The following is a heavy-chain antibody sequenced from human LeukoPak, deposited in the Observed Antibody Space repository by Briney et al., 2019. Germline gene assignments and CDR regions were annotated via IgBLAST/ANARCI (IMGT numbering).Heavy chain of an antibody. D-gene: IGHD3-10*01. CDR2: IYYSGST. CDR3: ARQAWHGSGRFPFDY. Sequence: SETLSLTCTVSGGSISSYYWSWLRQPPGKGLEWIGYIYYSGSTNYNPSLKSRVTISVDTSKNQFSLKLSSVTAADTAVYYCARQAWHGSGRFPFDYWGQGTLVTVSS. V-gene: IGHV4-59*08. J-gene: IGHJ4*02. CDR1: GGSISSYY.